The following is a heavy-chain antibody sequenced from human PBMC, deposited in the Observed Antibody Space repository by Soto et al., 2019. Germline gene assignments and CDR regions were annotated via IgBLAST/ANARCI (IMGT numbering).Heavy chain of an antibody. V-gene: IGHV1-24*01. CDR1: GYTLTELS. CDR3: ARVRDSSGYYYVRAFDI. CDR2: FDPEDGET. Sequence: ASVKVSCKVSGYTLTELSMHWVRQAPGKGLEWMGGFDPEDGETIYAQKFQGRVTMTKDTSTDTAYMELSSLRSEDTAVYYCARVRDSSGYYYVRAFDIWGQGTMVTVSS. J-gene: IGHJ3*02. D-gene: IGHD3-22*01.